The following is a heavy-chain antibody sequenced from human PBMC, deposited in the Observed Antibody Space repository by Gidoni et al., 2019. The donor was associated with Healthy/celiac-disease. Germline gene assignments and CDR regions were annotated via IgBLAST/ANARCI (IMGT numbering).Heavy chain of an antibody. CDR3: ARANYYYYGMDV. CDR1: GGSISSYY. J-gene: IGHJ6*02. D-gene: IGHD5-12*01. Sequence: QVQLQESCPGLVKPSETLSLTCTGSGGSISSYYWSWIRQPPGKGLEWIGYIYYSGSTNYNPSLKSRVTISVDTSKNQFSLKLSSVTAADTAVYYCARANYYYYGMDVWGQGTTVTVSS. V-gene: IGHV4-59*01. CDR2: IYYSGST.